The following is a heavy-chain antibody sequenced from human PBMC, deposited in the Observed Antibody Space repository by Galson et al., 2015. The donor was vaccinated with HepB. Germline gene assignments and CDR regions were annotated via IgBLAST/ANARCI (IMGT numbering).Heavy chain of an antibody. V-gene: IGHV3-11*01. CDR2: ISSSGSTR. Sequence: LRLSYAASGFTFSDYYMSWIRQAPGKGLEWVSYISSSGSTRYYADSVKGRFTISRDNAKNSLFLQMNSLRAEDTAVYYCARDLRIQPNYYSYYAMDVWGQGTTVTVSS. D-gene: IGHD5-18*01. J-gene: IGHJ6*02. CDR3: ARDLRIQPNYYSYYAMDV. CDR1: GFTFSDYY.